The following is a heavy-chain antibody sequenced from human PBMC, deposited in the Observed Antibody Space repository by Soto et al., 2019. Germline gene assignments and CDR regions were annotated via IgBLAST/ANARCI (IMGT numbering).Heavy chain of an antibody. J-gene: IGHJ6*02. V-gene: IGHV4-4*07. D-gene: IGHD4-4*01. CDR3: ARGGDDYSNDDYYYYGMDV. CDR2: IYTSGST. CDR1: GGSISSYY. Sequence: LSETLSLTCTVSGGSISSYYWSWIRQPAGKGLEWIGRIYTSGSTNYNPSLKSRVTMSVDTSKNQFSLKLSSVTAADTAVYYCARGGDDYSNDDYYYYGMDVWGQGTTVTVSS.